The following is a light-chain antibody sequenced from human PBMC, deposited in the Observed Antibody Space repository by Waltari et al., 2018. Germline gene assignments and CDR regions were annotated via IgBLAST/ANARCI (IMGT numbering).Light chain of an antibody. J-gene: IGLJ2*01. CDR3: QAWDNSAVV. V-gene: IGLV3-1*01. CDR2: QDN. CDR1: KLGHKY. Sequence: SYVLTQPPSVSVSPGPTASIPCSGDKLGHKYACWYQQKPGQSPVVVIYQDNKRPSGIPERFSGSNSGNTATLTISETQAVDEADYYCQAWDNSAVVFGGGTKLTVL.